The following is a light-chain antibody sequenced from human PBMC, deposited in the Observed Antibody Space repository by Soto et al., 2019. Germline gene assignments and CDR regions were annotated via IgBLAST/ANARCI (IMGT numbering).Light chain of an antibody. J-gene: IGKJ4*01. V-gene: IGKV4-1*01. CDR1: LSVFYSSNNQNY. Sequence: DIVMTQSPDSLTVSLGERATINCKSSLSVFYSSNNQNYLAWYQHKPGQPPKLLIYWASTRESGVPDRFSGSGSGTDFTITISSLQAEDVAVYYCQQYYTTLAPTFGGGTKVEIK. CDR2: WAS. CDR3: QQYYTTLAPT.